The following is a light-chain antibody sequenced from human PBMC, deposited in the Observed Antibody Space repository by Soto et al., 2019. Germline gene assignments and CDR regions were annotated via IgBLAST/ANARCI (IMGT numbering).Light chain of an antibody. CDR2: GAS. CDR1: QSVNSN. CDR3: QEYNTWPWT. J-gene: IGKJ1*01. Sequence: ETVMTQSPATLSLSPGERATLSVMASQSVNSNLAGYQQKLGQAPRVLIYGASTRATGIPDRFSGSGSGTEFILTISSLQSEDFAVYYCQEYNTWPWTFGQGTKVDIK. V-gene: IGKV3-15*01.